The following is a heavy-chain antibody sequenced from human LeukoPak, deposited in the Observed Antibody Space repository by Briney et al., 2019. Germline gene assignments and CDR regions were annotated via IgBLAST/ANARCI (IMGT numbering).Heavy chain of an antibody. CDR2: ISRDSDIR. V-gene: IGHV3-48*01. Sequence: GGSLRLSCAASAFTVSNNYMNWVRQAPGRGLEWISYISRDSDIRYYADSVRGRFHISRDNARNSLYLQMNSLRAEDTAVYYCARYRNSGPQDYWGQGTLVTVSS. J-gene: IGHJ4*02. CDR3: ARYRNSGPQDY. CDR1: AFTVSNNY. D-gene: IGHD1-14*01.